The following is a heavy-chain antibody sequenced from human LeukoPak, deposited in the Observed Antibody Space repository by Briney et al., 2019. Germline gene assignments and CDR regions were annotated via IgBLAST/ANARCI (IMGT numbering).Heavy chain of an antibody. Sequence: GASVKFSCKASGYTFTGYYMHWVRQAPGQGLEWMGWINPNSGGTNYAQKFQGRVTMTRDTSISTAYMELSRLRSDDTAVYYCARDREPEDIVVVPAAPDFDYWGQGTRVTVSS. V-gene: IGHV1-2*02. CDR2: INPNSGGT. J-gene: IGHJ4*02. CDR3: ARDREPEDIVVVPAAPDFDY. CDR1: GYTFTGYY. D-gene: IGHD2-2*01.